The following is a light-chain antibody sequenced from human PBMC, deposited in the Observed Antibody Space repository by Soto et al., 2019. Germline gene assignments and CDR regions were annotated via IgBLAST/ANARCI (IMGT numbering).Light chain of an antibody. CDR3: QQVNVYPST. CDR2: DAS. CDR1: HGISSH. V-gene: IGKV1-9*01. J-gene: IGKJ4*01. Sequence: DIQLTQSPPSLSASVGDRVTITCRRIHGISSHFGWYQQKPGKAPNLLIYDASTLHSGVPSRFSGGGSGTDFTLTISSLQPEDFATYYCQQVNVYPSTFGGGTKVDIK.